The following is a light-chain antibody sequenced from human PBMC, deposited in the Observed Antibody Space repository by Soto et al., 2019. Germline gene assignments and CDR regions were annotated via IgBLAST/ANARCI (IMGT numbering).Light chain of an antibody. CDR2: EDN. CDR1: SGSIASSY. J-gene: IGLJ2*01. V-gene: IGLV6-57*04. Sequence: NFMLTQPHSVSESPGKTVTISCTSSSGSIASSYVQWYQQRPGSAPTTVIYEDNQRPSGVPDRFSGSIDSSSNSASLTISGLKTEDEAAYYCQSYDFTSVIFGGGTKLTVL. CDR3: QSYDFTSVI.